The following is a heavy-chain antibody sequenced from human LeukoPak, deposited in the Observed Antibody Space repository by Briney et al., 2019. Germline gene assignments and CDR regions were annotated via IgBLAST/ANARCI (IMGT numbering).Heavy chain of an antibody. CDR1: GGSISSGDYY. D-gene: IGHD3-22*01. J-gene: IGHJ5*02. Sequence: SQTLSLTCTVSGGSISSGDYYWGWIRQPPGKGLEWIAYMYYSGSTYYNPSLKSRVTMSADTSKYQLSLKLSSVTAADTAVYYCARPYYYDSRIDPWGQGILVTVSS. V-gene: IGHV4-30-4*01. CDR3: ARPYYYDSRIDP. CDR2: MYYSGST.